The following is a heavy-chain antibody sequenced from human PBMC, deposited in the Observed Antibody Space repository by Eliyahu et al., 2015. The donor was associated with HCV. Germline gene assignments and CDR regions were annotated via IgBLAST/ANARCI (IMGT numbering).Heavy chain of an antibody. CDR3: AKGDSSSGWVY. Sequence: VQLLESXGNLVQXGGSLRLSCVASGFTFSSYAMSXVRQAPGKGLEWVPAISSSSGGNTYYADSVKGRFTISRDNSKNTLYLQVNSLRDEDTAVYYCAKGDSSSGWVYWGQGTLVTVSS. J-gene: IGHJ4*02. D-gene: IGHD6-19*01. CDR1: GFTFSSYA. CDR2: ISSSSGGNT. V-gene: IGHV3-23*01.